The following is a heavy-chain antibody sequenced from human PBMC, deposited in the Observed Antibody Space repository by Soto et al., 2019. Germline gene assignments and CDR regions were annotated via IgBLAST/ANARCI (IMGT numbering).Heavy chain of an antibody. J-gene: IGHJ5*02. V-gene: IGHV3-30*18. CDR2: ISYEGSNK. Sequence: QVQLVESGGGVVQPGRSLRLSCAASGFTFSSYGMHWVRQAPGKGLEWVAVISYEGSNKYYADSVKGRFTISRDNSKNXLXXQMNSLRAEDTAVYYCAKDRPSEQQLGGTYNWFDPWGQGTLVTVSS. CDR1: GFTFSSYG. CDR3: AKDRPSEQQLGGTYNWFDP. D-gene: IGHD6-13*01.